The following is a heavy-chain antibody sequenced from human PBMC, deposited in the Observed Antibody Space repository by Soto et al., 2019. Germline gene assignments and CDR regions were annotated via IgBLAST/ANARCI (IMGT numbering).Heavy chain of an antibody. Sequence: QVQLVESGGGVVQPGRSLRLSCAASGFTFSSYAMHWVRQAPGKGLEWVAVISYGGSNKYYADSVKGRFTISRDNSKNTLYLQMNSLRAEDTAVYYCARDLTVVVPAALSRYYGMDVWGQGTTVTVSS. CDR1: GFTFSSYA. D-gene: IGHD2-2*01. J-gene: IGHJ6*02. V-gene: IGHV3-30-3*01. CDR2: ISYGGSNK. CDR3: ARDLTVVVPAALSRYYGMDV.